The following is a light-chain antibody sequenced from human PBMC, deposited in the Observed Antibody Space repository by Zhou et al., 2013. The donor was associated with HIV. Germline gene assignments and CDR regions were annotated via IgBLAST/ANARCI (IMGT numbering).Light chain of an antibody. CDR1: QSISTY. Sequence: DIQMTQSPSSLSASVGDRVTITCRASQSISTYLNWYQHKPGKAPKLLIYDASSLETGVPSRFRGSGSGTDFTLTISSLQPEDFAIYYCQQSYSTSLYTFGQGTKVEIK. CDR3: QQSYSTSLYT. CDR2: DAS. J-gene: IGKJ2*01. V-gene: IGKV1-39*01.